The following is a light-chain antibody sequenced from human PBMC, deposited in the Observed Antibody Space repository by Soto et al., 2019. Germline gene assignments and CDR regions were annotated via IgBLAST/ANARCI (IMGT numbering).Light chain of an antibody. Sequence: DIQMTHSPSSLSVSVGDRVTITCRASQSISSYLNWYQQKPGKAPKVLIHSASSLQSGIPSRFSGSGSGTDFTFTISSLQSEDFATYYCQQSYTVPLTFGGGTKVDIK. J-gene: IGKJ4*01. V-gene: IGKV1-39*01. CDR1: QSISSY. CDR3: QQSYTVPLT. CDR2: SAS.